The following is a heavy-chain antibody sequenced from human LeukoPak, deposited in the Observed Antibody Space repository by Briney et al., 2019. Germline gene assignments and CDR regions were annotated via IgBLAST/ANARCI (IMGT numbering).Heavy chain of an antibody. CDR2: ISGSGGST. V-gene: IGHV3-23*01. Sequence: GGSLRLSCAASGFTFSSYAMSWVRQAPGKGLEWVSAISGSGGSTYYADSVKGRFTISRDNAKNSLYLQMNSLRAEDTAVYYCARGGSYSWFDSWGQGTPVTVSS. J-gene: IGHJ5*01. CDR3: ARGGSYSWFDS. CDR1: GFTFSSYA.